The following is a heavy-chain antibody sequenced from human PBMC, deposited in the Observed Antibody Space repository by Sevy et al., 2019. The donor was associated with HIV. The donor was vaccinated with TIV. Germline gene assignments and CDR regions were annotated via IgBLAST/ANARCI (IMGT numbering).Heavy chain of an antibody. V-gene: IGHV4-59*01. CDR2: LYYSGST. Sequence: SEILSLTWTVSGDSISSYYCSWIRQPPGKGLEWIGYLYYSGSTNYNPSLKSRVTISADRSKNQFSLKLTSVTAADTAVYYCAGGRPTYYYAMDVWGQGTTVTVSS. J-gene: IGHJ6*02. CDR3: AGGRPTYYYAMDV. CDR1: GDSISSYY. D-gene: IGHD3-16*01.